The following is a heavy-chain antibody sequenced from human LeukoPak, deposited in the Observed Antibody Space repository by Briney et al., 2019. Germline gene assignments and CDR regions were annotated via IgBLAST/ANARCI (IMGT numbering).Heavy chain of an antibody. D-gene: IGHD6-19*01. CDR3: ARVDWLAQGGFDP. J-gene: IGHJ5*02. CDR2: IYYSGST. CDR1: GGSISSYY. Sequence: PSETLSLTCTVSGGSISSYYWSWIRQPPGKGLEWIGYIYYSGSTNYNPSLKSRVTISVDTSKNQFSLKLSSVTAADTAVYYCARVDWLAQGGFDPWGQGTLVTVSS. V-gene: IGHV4-59*01.